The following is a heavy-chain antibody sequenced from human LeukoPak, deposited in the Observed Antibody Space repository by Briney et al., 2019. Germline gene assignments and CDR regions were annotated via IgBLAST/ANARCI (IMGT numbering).Heavy chain of an antibody. V-gene: IGHV1-8*01. CDR1: GYTFTSYD. CDR2: MNPNSGNT. Sequence: ASVKVSCKASGYTFTSYDVNWVRQATGQGLEWMGWMNPNSGNTGLAQKFQGRVTLTRDTSLSTAYMELSNLRSDDTAVYYCAKRLAMTGTYHFDYWGQGTLVTVSS. D-gene: IGHD6-19*01. J-gene: IGHJ4*02. CDR3: AKRLAMTGTYHFDY.